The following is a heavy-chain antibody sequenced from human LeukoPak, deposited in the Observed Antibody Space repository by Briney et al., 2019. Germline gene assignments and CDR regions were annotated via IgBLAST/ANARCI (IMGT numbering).Heavy chain of an antibody. CDR3: ARDLREYYYGSGSYYIHYYYYMDV. CDR1: GYSIRSGYQ. D-gene: IGHD3-10*01. J-gene: IGHJ6*03. Sequence: SETLSLTCSVSGYSIRSGYQWGWIRQAPGEGLEWIGYIYYSGSTNYNPSLKSRVTISVDTSKNQFSLKLSSVTAADTAVYYCARDLREYYYGSGSYYIHYYYYMDVWGKGTTVTISS. CDR2: IYYSGST. V-gene: IGHV4-61*01.